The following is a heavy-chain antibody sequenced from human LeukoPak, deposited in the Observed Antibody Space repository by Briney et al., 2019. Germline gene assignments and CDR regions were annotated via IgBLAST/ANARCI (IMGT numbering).Heavy chain of an antibody. J-gene: IGHJ5*02. CDR3: AKGGRKLRFDP. Sequence: SETLSLTCTVSGGSFSSYYWTWIRQPLGKGLGWISYVSYSVNTNYNPSLKSPITISVDTSNNNFSLKLGYVTAADTAVYYCAKGGRKLRFDPWGQGTLVTVSS. CDR2: VSYSVNT. D-gene: IGHD3-16*01. CDR1: GGSFSSYY. V-gene: IGHV4-59*08.